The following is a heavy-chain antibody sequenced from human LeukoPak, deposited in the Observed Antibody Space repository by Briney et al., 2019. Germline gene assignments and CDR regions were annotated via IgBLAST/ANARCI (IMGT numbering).Heavy chain of an antibody. V-gene: IGHV3-11*01. CDR3: ATDGAGFDT. CDR1: GFTFNDYY. CDR2: INIGGTNT. J-gene: IGHJ5*02. Sequence: PGGSLGLSCAASGFTFNDYYMSWIRQAPGKGLEWLSYINIGGTNTHYADSVKGRFTISRDNAKKYLYLEMNNLRAEVMAVYYCATDGAGFDTWGQGALVTVSS.